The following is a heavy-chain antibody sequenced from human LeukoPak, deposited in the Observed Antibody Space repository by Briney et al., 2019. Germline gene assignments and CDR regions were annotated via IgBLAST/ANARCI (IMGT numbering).Heavy chain of an antibody. D-gene: IGHD1-26*01. J-gene: IGHJ3*02. CDR2: ISGSGGST. CDR3: AKNRPGGATIRNAFDI. V-gene: IGHV3-23*01. CDR1: GFTFSSYA. Sequence: GGSLRLSCAASGFTFSSYAMSWVRQAPGKGLEWVSAISGSGGSTYYADSVKGRFTISRDNSKNTLYLQMNSLRAEDTAVYYCAKNRPGGATIRNAFDIWGQGTMVTVSS.